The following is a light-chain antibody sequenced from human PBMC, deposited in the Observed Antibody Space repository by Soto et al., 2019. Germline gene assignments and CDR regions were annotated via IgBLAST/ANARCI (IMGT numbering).Light chain of an antibody. J-gene: IGKJ5*01. Sequence: EIVMTQSPATQSVSPGERGILSCRASHSVSTALAWYQQKPGQAPRLLIYGASTRATGVPARFSGTGSGTDFTLTISSLQSEDFAVYYCQQYTNWPPITFGQGTRLEIK. CDR3: QQYTNWPPIT. V-gene: IGKV3-15*01. CDR2: GAS. CDR1: HSVSTA.